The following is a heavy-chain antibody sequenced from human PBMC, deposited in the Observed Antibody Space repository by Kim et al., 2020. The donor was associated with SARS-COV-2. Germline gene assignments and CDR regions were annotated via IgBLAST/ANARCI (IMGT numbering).Heavy chain of an antibody. D-gene: IGHD2-8*01. Sequence: GGSLRLSCAASGFTFSASVMRWVRQAPGKGLEWVSTITGSGGSTFYADSVKGRFTISRDNSKNKLYLQMNSLRAADTVVYYCAKDHQWSFDYWGQGSLVTVSS. J-gene: IGHJ4*01. CDR1: GFTFSASV. CDR2: ITGSGGST. CDR3: AKDHQWSFDY. V-gene: IGHV3-23*01.